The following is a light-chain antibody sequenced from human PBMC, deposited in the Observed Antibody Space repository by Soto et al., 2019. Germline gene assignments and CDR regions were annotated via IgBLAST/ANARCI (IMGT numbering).Light chain of an antibody. CDR2: EVS. CDR1: SSDVGGYNY. Sequence: QSSLTQPASVSVSPGQSITISCTGTSSDVGGYNYVSWYQQHSGKAPKLIIYEVSNRPSGVSNRFSGSKSGNTASLTISGLQAEDEADYYCSSYTTTKTYVFGTGNKVTV. J-gene: IGLJ1*01. V-gene: IGLV2-14*01. CDR3: SSYTTTKTYV.